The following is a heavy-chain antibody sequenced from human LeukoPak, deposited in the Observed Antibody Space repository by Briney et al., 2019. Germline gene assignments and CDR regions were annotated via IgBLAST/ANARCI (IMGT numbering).Heavy chain of an antibody. CDR1: GFPFSAYA. J-gene: IGHJ6*03. CDR2: ISGSGGST. V-gene: IGHV3-23*01. CDR3: AKGKRGYSGYAPVYYYMDV. D-gene: IGHD5-12*01. Sequence: GGSLRLSCVASGFPFSAYAMSWVRQAPGKGLEWVSAISGSGGSTYYADSVKGRFTISRDNSKNTLYLQMNSLRAEDTAVYYCAKGKRGYSGYAPVYYYMDVWGKGTTVTVSS.